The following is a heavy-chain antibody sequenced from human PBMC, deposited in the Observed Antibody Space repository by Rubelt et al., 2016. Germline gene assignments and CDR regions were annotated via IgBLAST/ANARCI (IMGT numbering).Heavy chain of an antibody. CDR1: GFTFSSYS. D-gene: IGHD3-16*01. CDR2: ISSSSSTI. Sequence: EVQLVESGGGLVQPGGSLRLSCAASGFTFSSYSMNWVSYISSSSSTIYYADSVKGRFTISRDNAKNSLYLQMNSLRAEDTAVYYCARDLGGFDYWGQGTLVTVSS. V-gene: IGHV3-48*01. J-gene: IGHJ4*02. CDR3: ARDLGGFDY.